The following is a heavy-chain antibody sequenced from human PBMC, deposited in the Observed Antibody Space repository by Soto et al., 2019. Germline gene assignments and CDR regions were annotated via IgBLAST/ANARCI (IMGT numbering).Heavy chain of an antibody. Sequence: GGSLRLSCAASGFTFSSCAMSWVRQAPGKGLEWVSAISGSGGSTYYADSVKGRFTISRDNSKNTLYLQMNSLRAEDTAVYYCAKVRDFWSGYYKDPLEPFDDWGQGTLVTVSS. J-gene: IGHJ4*02. V-gene: IGHV3-23*01. D-gene: IGHD3-3*01. CDR1: GFTFSSCA. CDR3: AKVRDFWSGYYKDPLEPFDD. CDR2: ISGSGGST.